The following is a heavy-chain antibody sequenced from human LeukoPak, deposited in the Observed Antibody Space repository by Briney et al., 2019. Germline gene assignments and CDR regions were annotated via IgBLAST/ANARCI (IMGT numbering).Heavy chain of an antibody. CDR1: GFTFKNAW. CDR2: IGSSSTYI. J-gene: IGHJ4*02. CDR3: ARGAGYSFLIDY. Sequence: PGGSLRLSCEASGFTFKNAWMIWVRQAPGKGLEWVSSIGSSSTYIYYADSVKGRFTISRDNAKNSLYLQMNSLRAEDTAVYYCARGAGYSFLIDYWGQGTLVTVSS. V-gene: IGHV3-21*01. D-gene: IGHD5-18*01.